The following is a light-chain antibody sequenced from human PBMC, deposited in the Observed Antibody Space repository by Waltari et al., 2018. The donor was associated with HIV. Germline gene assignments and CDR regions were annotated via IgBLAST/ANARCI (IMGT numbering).Light chain of an antibody. J-gene: IGKJ2*01. Sequence: DIQMTQSPSTLSASVGDRVTITCRASQTISTWLAWYQQKPGKAPKLLIYKASTLQSGVPSRFSGSGSGTEFTLTISSLQPDDFATYYCQQYSLWYTFGQGTKVEVK. CDR1: QTISTW. CDR2: KAS. V-gene: IGKV1-5*03. CDR3: QQYSLWYT.